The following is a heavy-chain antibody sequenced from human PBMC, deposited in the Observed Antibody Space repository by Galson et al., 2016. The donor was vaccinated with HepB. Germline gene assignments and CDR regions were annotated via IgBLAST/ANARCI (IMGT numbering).Heavy chain of an antibody. CDR3: ARTSQPSWGFEAYYFNGMDV. D-gene: IGHD1-26*01. J-gene: IGHJ6*02. Sequence: ALVKPTQTLTLTCTFSGFSLSSSGICVTWIRQPPGKALEWLALIDWDDEKYYSTSLKTRLTISKDTSKNQVVLRMTNMDPADTAMYYCARTSQPSWGFEAYYFNGMDVWGQGTTVTVSS. CDR1: GFSLSSSGIC. V-gene: IGHV2-70*13. CDR2: IDWDDEK.